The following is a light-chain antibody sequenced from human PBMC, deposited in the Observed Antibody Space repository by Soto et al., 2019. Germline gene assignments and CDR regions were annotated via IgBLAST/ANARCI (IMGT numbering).Light chain of an antibody. CDR2: ANI. V-gene: IGLV1-40*01. J-gene: IGLJ3*02. CDR3: QSYDSSLSAWKV. Sequence: QSVLTQPPSVSGAPGQRVSISCTGTNTNIGAGNDVYWYQLLPGTAPKLLIYANINRPSGVPDRFSGSKSGASAFLVITGLQAEDEADDYCQSYDSSLSAWKVFGGGTKLTVL. CDR1: NTNIGAGND.